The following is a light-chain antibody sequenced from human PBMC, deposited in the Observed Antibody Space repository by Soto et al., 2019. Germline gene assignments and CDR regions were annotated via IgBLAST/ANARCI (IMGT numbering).Light chain of an antibody. J-gene: IGKJ4*01. CDR3: MQSLQTRT. V-gene: IGKV2-28*01. CDR2: VAS. CDR1: QSLLHSNGYYY. Sequence: DMVGTQSPLSLPVTPGEPASISCISSQSLLHSNGYYYLDWYLQKPGQSPQLLIYVASNRASGVPDRFSGSGSGTDFTLKISRVEAEDVGVYYCMQSLQTRTFGGGTK.